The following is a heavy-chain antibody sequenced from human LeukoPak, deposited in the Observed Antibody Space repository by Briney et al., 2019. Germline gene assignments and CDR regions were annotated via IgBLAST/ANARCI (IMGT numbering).Heavy chain of an antibody. CDR3: ARDQSSGPGSY. D-gene: IGHD3-3*01. J-gene: IGHJ4*02. Sequence: ASVKVSCKASGYTFTVYYMHWVRQAPGQGLEWMGWINPNSGSTNYAQKFQGRVTMTRDTSISTAYMELSRLRSDDTAVYYCARDQSSGPGSYWGQGTLVTVSS. CDR2: INPNSGST. CDR1: GYTFTVYY. V-gene: IGHV1-2*02.